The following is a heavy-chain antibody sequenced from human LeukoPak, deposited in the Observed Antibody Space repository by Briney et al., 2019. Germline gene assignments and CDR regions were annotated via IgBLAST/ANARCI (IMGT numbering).Heavy chain of an antibody. CDR1: GGSISSGSYY. CDR2: IYTSGST. V-gene: IGHV4-61*02. Sequence: PSETLSLTCTVTGGSISSGSYYWSWIRQPAGKGLEWIGRIYTSGSTNYNPSLKSRVTISVDTSKNQFSLKLSSVTAADTAVYYCASGVGDSSSWYYWYYFDYWGQGTLVTVSS. J-gene: IGHJ4*02. D-gene: IGHD6-13*01. CDR3: ASGVGDSSSWYYWYYFDY.